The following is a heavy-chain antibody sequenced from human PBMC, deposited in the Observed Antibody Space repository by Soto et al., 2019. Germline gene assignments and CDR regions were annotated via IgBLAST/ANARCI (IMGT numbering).Heavy chain of an antibody. CDR3: VRGVPGYYAMDV. D-gene: IGHD3-16*01. CDR1: GFTFSSYW. V-gene: IGHV3-74*01. J-gene: IGHJ6*02. Sequence: EVQLVESGGGLVQPGGSLRLSCAASGFTFSSYWIHWVRQGPGKGLVWVSRIKGDEATTNYADSAKGRFTVSRDNAKNTVYLQMNSLTAEDTALYYCVRGVPGYYAMDVWGQGTTVTVSS. CDR2: IKGDEATT.